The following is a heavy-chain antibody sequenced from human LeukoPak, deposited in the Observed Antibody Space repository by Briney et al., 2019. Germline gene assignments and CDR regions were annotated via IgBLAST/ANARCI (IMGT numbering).Heavy chain of an antibody. D-gene: IGHD2-21*02. CDR3: ARDTALWTFDI. CDR1: GGSISSYY. J-gene: IGHJ3*02. V-gene: IGHV4-59*12. Sequence: SETLSLTCTVSGGSISSYYWSWIRRPPGKGLGWSGYIYYSGSTNYNPSLKSRVTISVDTSKNQFSLKLSSVTAADTAMYYCARDTALWTFDIWGQGTMVTVSS. CDR2: IYYSGST.